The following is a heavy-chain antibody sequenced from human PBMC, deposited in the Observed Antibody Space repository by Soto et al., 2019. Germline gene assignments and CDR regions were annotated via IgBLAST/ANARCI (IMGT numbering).Heavy chain of an antibody. Sequence: QVQLQESGPGLVKPSETLSLTCTVSGGSISSYYWSWIRQPPGKGLEWIGYIYYSGSTNYNPSLKSRVTISVDTSKNQSSLQLSSVTAADTAVYYCAREGSQYCSGGSCHRRFDPWGQGTLVTVSS. D-gene: IGHD2-15*01. CDR3: AREGSQYCSGGSCHRRFDP. V-gene: IGHV4-59*01. CDR2: IYYSGST. CDR1: GGSISSYY. J-gene: IGHJ5*02.